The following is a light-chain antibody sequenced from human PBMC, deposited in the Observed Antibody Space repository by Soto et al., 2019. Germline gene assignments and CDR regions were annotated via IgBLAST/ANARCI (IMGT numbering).Light chain of an antibody. CDR2: AAS. V-gene: IGKV1-39*01. CDR1: QSISGY. J-gene: IGKJ2*01. Sequence: IQMTQSPSSLSASVGDRVTITCRASQSISGYLTWYQQKPGKAPKLLIYAASSLQSGVPSRFGGSASGTDFTLTISSLQPEDFATYYCQQCYSTPYTFGQGTKLEI. CDR3: QQCYSTPYT.